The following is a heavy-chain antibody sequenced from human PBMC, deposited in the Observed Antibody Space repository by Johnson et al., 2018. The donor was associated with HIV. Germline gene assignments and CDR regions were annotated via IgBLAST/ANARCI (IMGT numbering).Heavy chain of an antibody. Sequence: VQLVESGGGLVQPGGSLRLSCAVSGFTFSSYAMSWVRQAPGKGLEWVSAISGSGGSTYYADSVKGRFTISRDNAKNSLYLQMNSLRAEDTALYYCAKDIVSSSTAFDIWGQGTMVTVSS. CDR1: GFTFSSYA. V-gene: IGHV3-23*04. CDR2: ISGSGGST. CDR3: AKDIVSSSTAFDI. J-gene: IGHJ3*02. D-gene: IGHD6-6*01.